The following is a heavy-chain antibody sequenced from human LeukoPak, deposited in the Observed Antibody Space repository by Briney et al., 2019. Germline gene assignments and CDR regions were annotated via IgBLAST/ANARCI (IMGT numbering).Heavy chain of an antibody. CDR3: ARFSYDSSGYYGFDY. V-gene: IGHV4-4*07. CDR2: IYTSGST. CDR1: DGSISNYY. J-gene: IGHJ4*02. D-gene: IGHD3-22*01. Sequence: SETLSLTCTVSDGSISNYYWSWIRQPAGKGLVWIGRIYTSGSTNYNPSLKSRVTMSVDTSKNQFSLKLSSVTAADTAVYYCARFSYDSSGYYGFDYWGQGTLVTVSS.